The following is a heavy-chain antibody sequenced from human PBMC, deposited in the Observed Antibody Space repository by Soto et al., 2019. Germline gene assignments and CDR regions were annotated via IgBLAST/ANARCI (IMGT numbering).Heavy chain of an antibody. CDR3: ARGDATKIVVTTYYGMDV. V-gene: IGHV1-69*12. D-gene: IGHD3-22*01. J-gene: IGHJ6*02. Sequence: QVQLVQSGAEVKKPGSSVKVSCKASGGSLSHFGISWVRQAPGQGHEWMGGIIPVFGTANYAQKLQGRVTISADESISVVYMNVTSLRSEDTAVYYCARGDATKIVVTTYYGMDVLGQGTTVTVSS. CDR2: IIPVFGTA. CDR1: GGSLSHFG.